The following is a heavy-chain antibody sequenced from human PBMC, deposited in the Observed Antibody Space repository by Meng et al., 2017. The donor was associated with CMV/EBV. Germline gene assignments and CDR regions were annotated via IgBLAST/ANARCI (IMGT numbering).Heavy chain of an antibody. CDR3: ARGAVVVPAAIVSDWFDP. CDR2: INPNSGGT. V-gene: IGHV1-2*02. CDR1: GYTFTGYY. J-gene: IGHJ5*02. D-gene: IGHD2-2*02. Sequence: ASVKVSCKASGYTFTGYYMHWVRQAAGQGLKWMGWINPNSGGTNYAQKFQGRVTMTRDTSISTAYMELSRLRSDDTAVYYCARGAVVVPAAIVSDWFDPWGQGTLVTVSS.